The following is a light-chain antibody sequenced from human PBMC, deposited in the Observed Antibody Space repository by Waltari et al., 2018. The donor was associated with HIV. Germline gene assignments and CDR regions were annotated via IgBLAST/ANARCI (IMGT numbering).Light chain of an antibody. CDR2: SNN. J-gene: IGLJ3*02. Sequence: QSVLTQPPSASGTPGQRVTIPCSGGSSNLGSNTVTWYQPRPGTAPKLLIYSNNQRPSGVPDRFSGSKSGTSASLAISGLQSEDEADYYCAAWDDSLNGNWVFGGGTKLTVL. V-gene: IGLV1-44*01. CDR3: AAWDDSLNGNWV. CDR1: SSNLGSNT.